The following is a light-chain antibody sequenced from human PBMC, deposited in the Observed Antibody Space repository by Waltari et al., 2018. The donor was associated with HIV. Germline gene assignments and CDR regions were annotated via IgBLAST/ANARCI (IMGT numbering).Light chain of an antibody. J-gene: IGLJ3*02. CDR3: AARDDILSGSWV. CDR1: ISNIGTNS. Sequence: HSVLTQAPSASGTLGQRVTISCSGSISNIGTNSVSWFQQRPGMSPRLIIFSDSQRPSGVPDRFSASKSGTSASLAIDGLESGDEADYYCAARDDILSGSWVFGGGT. CDR2: SDS. V-gene: IGLV1-44*01.